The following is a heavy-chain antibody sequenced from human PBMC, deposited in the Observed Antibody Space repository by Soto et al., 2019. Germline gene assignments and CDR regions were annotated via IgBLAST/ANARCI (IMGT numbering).Heavy chain of an antibody. CDR3: ARERRGYSGYDLYWFDP. CDR2: IYYSGST. V-gene: IGHV4-59*01. D-gene: IGHD5-12*01. Sequence: SETLSLTCTVSGGSISSYYWSWIRQPPGKGLEWIGYIYYSGSTNYNPSLKSRVTISVDTSKNQFSLKLSSVTAADTAVYYCARERRGYSGYDLYWFDPWGQGTLVTVSS. CDR1: GGSISSYY. J-gene: IGHJ5*02.